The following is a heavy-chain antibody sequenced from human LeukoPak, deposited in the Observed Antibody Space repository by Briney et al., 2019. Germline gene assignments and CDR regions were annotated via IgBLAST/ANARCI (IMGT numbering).Heavy chain of an antibody. CDR1: GASISSYY. CDR3: ARDLGLSSSWYLVMDY. V-gene: IGHV4-59*12. D-gene: IGHD6-13*01. CDR2: IYYSGST. Sequence: PSETLSLTCTVSGASISSYYWSWIRQPPGKGLEWIGYIYYSGSTYYNPSLKSRVTISVDTSKNQFPLKLSSVTAADTAVYYCARDLGLSSSWYLVMDYWGQGTLVTVSS. J-gene: IGHJ4*02.